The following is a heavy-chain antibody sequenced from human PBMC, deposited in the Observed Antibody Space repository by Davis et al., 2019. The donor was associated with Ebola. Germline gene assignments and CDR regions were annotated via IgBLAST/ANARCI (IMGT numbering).Heavy chain of an antibody. D-gene: IGHD5-18*01. CDR3: ARGYSWGSVLSDY. V-gene: IGHV3-21*01. J-gene: IGHJ4*02. CDR1: GFTFSSYG. CDR2: ISSSSSYI. Sequence: GESLKISCAASGFTFSSYGMHWVRQAPGKGLEWVSSISSSSSYIYYADSVKGRFTISRDNAKNSLYLQMNSLRAEDTAVYYCARGYSWGSVLSDYWGQGTLVTVSS.